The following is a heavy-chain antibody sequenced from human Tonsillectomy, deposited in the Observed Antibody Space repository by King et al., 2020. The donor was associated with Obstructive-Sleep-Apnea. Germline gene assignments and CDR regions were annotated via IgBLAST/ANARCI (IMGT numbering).Heavy chain of an antibody. J-gene: IGHJ3*02. CDR3: ARAGGDYSDAFDI. CDR2: IYSGGST. Sequence: QLVQSGGGLVQPGGSLRLSCAASGFTVSSNYMSWVRQAPGKGLEWVSVIYSGGSTYYADSVKGRFTISRDNSKNTLYLQMNSLRAEDTAVYYCARAGGDYSDAFDIWGQGTMVTVSS. CDR1: GFTVSSNY. V-gene: IGHV3-66*01. D-gene: IGHD4-17*01.